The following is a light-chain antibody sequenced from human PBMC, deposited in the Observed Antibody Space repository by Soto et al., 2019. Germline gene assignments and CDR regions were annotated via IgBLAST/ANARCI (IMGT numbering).Light chain of an antibody. V-gene: IGKV1-27*01. CDR3: QKYTNVPA. CDR1: QGISTY. J-gene: IGKJ4*01. Sequence: DIQITQSPSSLSASVGDRVTITCRASQGISTYLAWYQQIPGKVPKLLISAASTLQSGVPSRFSGSGSGTDFTLTISSLQPEDVATYYCQKYTNVPAFGGGTKVEIK. CDR2: AAS.